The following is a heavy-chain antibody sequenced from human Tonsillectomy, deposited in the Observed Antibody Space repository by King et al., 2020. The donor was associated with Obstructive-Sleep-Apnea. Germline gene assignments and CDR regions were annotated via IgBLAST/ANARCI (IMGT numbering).Heavy chain of an antibody. D-gene: IGHD3-10*01. J-gene: IGHJ4*02. V-gene: IGHV3-13*01. CDR1: GFTLSSYD. CDR3: ARSIIKDY. CDR2: IVIAGDT. Sequence: VQLVESGGGLVQPGGSLRLSCAVSGFTLSSYDMHWVRQATGKSLEWVSTIVIAGDTYYPGSVKGRFTISRENGKNSLYLQMNSLRAGDTAVYYCARSIIKDYWGQGTLVTVSS.